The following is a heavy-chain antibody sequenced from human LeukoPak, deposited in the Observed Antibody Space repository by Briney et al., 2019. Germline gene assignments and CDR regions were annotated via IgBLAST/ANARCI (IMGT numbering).Heavy chain of an antibody. CDR3: ARSGLWFGKRHFDY. V-gene: IGHV4-59*12. D-gene: IGHD3-10*01. CDR1: GGSISSYY. J-gene: IGHJ4*02. CDR2: IYYSGST. Sequence: SETLSLTCTVSGGSISSYYWSWIRQPPGKGLEWIGYIYYSGSTNYNPSLKSRVTISVDTSKNQFSLKLSSVTAADTAVYYCARSGLWFGKRHFDYWGQGTLVTVSS.